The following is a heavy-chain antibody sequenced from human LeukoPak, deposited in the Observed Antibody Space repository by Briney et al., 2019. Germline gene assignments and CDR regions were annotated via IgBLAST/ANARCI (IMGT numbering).Heavy chain of an antibody. CDR1: GGSFSGYY. Sequence: SETLSLTCAVYGGSFSGYYWSWIRQPPGKGLEWIGEINHSGSTNYNPSLKSRVTISVDTSENQFSLKLSSVTAADTAVYYCARGRIAAAGTLHFDYWGQGTLVTVSS. CDR3: ARGRIAAAGTLHFDY. V-gene: IGHV4-34*01. CDR2: INHSGST. J-gene: IGHJ4*02. D-gene: IGHD6-13*01.